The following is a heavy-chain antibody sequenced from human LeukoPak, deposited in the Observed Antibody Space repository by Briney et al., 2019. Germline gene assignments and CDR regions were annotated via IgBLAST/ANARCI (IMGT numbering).Heavy chain of an antibody. V-gene: IGHV1-2*02. D-gene: IGHD2-21*01. J-gene: IGHJ6*03. CDR2: INPDNGGT. CDR3: ARAGAMIVSDYYYYMDV. Sequence: ASVKVSCKAFGYTFGAYFMHWVRQAPGQGLEWMGWINPDNGGTRYAQRFQDRVTMTRDTSITTAYMELSSLKSDDTAVYYCARAGAMIVSDYYYYMDVWGNGTTVTVSS. CDR1: GYTFGAYF.